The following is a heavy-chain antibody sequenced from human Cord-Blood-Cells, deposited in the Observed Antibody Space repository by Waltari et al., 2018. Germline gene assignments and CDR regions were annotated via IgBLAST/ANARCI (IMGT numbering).Heavy chain of an antibody. D-gene: IGHD6-6*01. Sequence: EVQLVESGGGLVQHGGSLRLSCGASGLPFSSHWMHWIRQAPGKGLVWVSRINSDGSSTSYADSVKGRSTISRDNAKNTLYLQMNSLRAEDTAVYYCARDPVSSSSLDYWGQGTLVTVSS. CDR2: INSDGSST. V-gene: IGHV3-74*01. CDR3: ARDPVSSSSLDY. J-gene: IGHJ4*02. CDR1: GLPFSSHW.